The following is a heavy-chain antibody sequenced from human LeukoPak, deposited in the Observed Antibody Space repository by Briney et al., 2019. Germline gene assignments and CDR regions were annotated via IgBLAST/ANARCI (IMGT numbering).Heavy chain of an antibody. CDR3: AREAGGYVSQVD. CDR2: IYSGGST. J-gene: IGHJ4*02. V-gene: IGHV3-53*01. CDR1: GFTVSSNY. Sequence: GGSLRLSCAASGFTVSSNYMSWVRQAPGKGLEWVSVIYSGGSTYYADSVKGRFTISRDNSKNTLYLQMNSLRAEDTAVYYCAREAGGYVSQVDWGQGTLVTVSS. D-gene: IGHD5-12*01.